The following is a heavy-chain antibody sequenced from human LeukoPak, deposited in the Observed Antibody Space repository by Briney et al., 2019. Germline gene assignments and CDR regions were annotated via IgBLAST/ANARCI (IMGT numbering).Heavy chain of an antibody. D-gene: IGHD3-10*01. J-gene: IGHJ5*02. Sequence: SETLSLTCTVSGGSISNYYWNWLRQPPGEGLEWIGYIYYSGSTNYNPSLSGRVTMSLDTSKNQFSLKLSSVTAADTAVYYCAREKSYYYGSGSPNWFDPWGQGTLVTVSS. CDR2: IYYSGST. V-gene: IGHV4-59*12. CDR3: AREKSYYYGSGSPNWFDP. CDR1: GGSISNYY.